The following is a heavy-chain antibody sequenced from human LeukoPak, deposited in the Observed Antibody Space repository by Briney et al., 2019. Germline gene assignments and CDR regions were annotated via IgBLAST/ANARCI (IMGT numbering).Heavy chain of an antibody. J-gene: IGHJ5*02. V-gene: IGHV4-4*02. D-gene: IGHD3-10*01. CDR1: GGSISSSNW. CDR2: IYHSGST. CDR3: ARVEASYGSGSYYSNWFDP. Sequence: SETLSLTCAVSGGSISSSNWWSWVRQPPGKGLEWIGEIYHSGSTNYNPSLKSRVTISVDKSKNQFSLKLSSVTAADTAVYYCARVEASYGSGSYYSNWFDPWGQGTLVTVSS.